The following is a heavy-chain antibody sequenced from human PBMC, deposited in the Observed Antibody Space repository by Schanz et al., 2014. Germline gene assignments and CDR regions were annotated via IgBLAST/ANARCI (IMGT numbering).Heavy chain of an antibody. J-gene: IGHJ4*02. CDR2: ISYDGSHK. V-gene: IGHV3-30*04. CDR3: AKEKGDCSSTSCSYYFDY. D-gene: IGHD2-2*01. CDR1: GFTFSNFA. Sequence: QVQLVESGGGVVQPGRSLRLSCAASGFTFSNFAIHWVRQAPGKGLEWVAVISYDGSHKDYADSVKGRFTISRDNSKNTLYLQMNSLRAEDTAVYYCAKEKGDCSSTSCSYYFDYWGQGTLVTVSS.